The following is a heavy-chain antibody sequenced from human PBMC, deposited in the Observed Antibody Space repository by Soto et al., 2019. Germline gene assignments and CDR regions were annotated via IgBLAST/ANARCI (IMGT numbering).Heavy chain of an antibody. V-gene: IGHV1-18*04. Sequence: QVQRVQSGAEVKKPGASVKVSCKASGYTFTTYGITWVRQAPGQGLEWMGWISAYSGNTNYAQKLQGRLTVTTDTSTNPAYMDLRSLRSDDTAVYYCARVVKAGDYGDYGRYYFDYWGHGTLVTVSS. CDR3: ARVVKAGDYGDYGRYYFDY. D-gene: IGHD4-17*01. CDR2: ISAYSGNT. J-gene: IGHJ4*01. CDR1: GYTFTTYG.